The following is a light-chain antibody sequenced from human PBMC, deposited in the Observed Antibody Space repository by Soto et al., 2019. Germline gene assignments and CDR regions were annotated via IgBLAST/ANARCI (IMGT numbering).Light chain of an antibody. CDR3: CSYAGSYTVV. CDR1: SSDVGYYNF. J-gene: IGLJ2*01. Sequence: QSALTQPRSVSGSPGQSLTISFTGTSSDVGYYNFVSWYQQHPGKAPKLMIYDVSKRPSGVPDRFSGSKSGNTASLTISGLQAEDEADYYCCSYAGSYTVVFGGGTKLTVL. V-gene: IGLV2-11*01. CDR2: DVS.